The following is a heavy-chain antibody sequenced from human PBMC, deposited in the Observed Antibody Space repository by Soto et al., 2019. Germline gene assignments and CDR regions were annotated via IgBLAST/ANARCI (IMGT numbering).Heavy chain of an antibody. D-gene: IGHD6-19*01. CDR2: ISCDGSNK. Sequence: PGGSLRLSCAASGFTFSSYGMHWVRQAPGKGLVWVARISCDGSNKNYADSVKGRFTISRDNSQNTLYLQMNSLRAEDTAVYYCAIEVVPGYFDYWGQGTQVTVSS. V-gene: IGHV3-33*03. J-gene: IGHJ4*02. CDR1: GFTFSSYG. CDR3: AIEVVPGYFDY.